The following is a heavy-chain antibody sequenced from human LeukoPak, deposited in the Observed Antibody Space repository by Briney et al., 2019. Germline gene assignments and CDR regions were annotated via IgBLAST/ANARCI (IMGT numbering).Heavy chain of an antibody. V-gene: IGHV3-33*01. CDR1: GFTFSSYG. J-gene: IGHJ3*02. CDR2: IWYDGSNK. D-gene: IGHD6-19*01. Sequence: GGSLRLSCAASGFTFSSYGMHWVRQAPGKGLEWVAVIWYDGSNKYYADSVKGRFTISRDNSKNTQYLQMNSLRAEDTAVYYCARASFGIAVADDAFDIWGQGTMVTVSS. CDR3: ARASFGIAVADDAFDI.